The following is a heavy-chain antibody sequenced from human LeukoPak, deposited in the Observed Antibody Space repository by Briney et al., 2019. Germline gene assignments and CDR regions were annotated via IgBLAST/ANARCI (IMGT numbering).Heavy chain of an antibody. CDR2: IKQDGSEQ. Sequence: GGSLRLSCTASGFTFSTFWMTCVRQAPGERLERGANIKQDGSEQYYVDSVKGRFTISRDNAKTSLYLQMTSLRAEDTAVYYCARDDYGDSGPTKDFWGQGTLVTASS. V-gene: IGHV3-7*01. J-gene: IGHJ1*01. CDR3: ARDDYGDSGPTKDF. CDR1: GFTFSTFW. D-gene: IGHD4-17*01.